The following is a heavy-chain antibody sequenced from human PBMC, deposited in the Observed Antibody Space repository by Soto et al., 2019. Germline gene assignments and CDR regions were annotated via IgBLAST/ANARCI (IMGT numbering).Heavy chain of an antibody. Sequence: ASVKVSCKASGYTFTSYGISWVRQAPGQGLEWMGWISAYNGNTNYAQKLQGRVTMTTDTSTSTAYMELRSLRSDDTAVYYCAGGGPYDSSGYSNYWGQGTLVTVSS. CDR2: ISAYNGNT. CDR3: AGGGPYDSSGYSNY. CDR1: GYTFTSYG. D-gene: IGHD3-22*01. J-gene: IGHJ4*02. V-gene: IGHV1-18*04.